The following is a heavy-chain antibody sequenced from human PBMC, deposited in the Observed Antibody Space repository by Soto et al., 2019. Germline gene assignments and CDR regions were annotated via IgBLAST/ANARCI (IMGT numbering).Heavy chain of an antibody. CDR3: AKNIVRGHWYFEL. D-gene: IGHD3-10*01. Sequence: QVQLVESGGGVVQPGKSLRLSCAASGIAFSGCGMFWVRQTPSKGLEWVAAISSDGSQKYYADSVKGRFTISRDNCKNTLYVQMNGLKTEDSAVYYCAKNIVRGHWYFELWGRGTLVTVSS. V-gene: IGHV3-30*18. CDR2: ISSDGSQK. J-gene: IGHJ2*01. CDR1: GIAFSGCG.